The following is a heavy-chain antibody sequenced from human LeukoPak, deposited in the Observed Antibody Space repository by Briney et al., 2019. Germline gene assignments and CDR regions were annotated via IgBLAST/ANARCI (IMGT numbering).Heavy chain of an antibody. Sequence: GGSLRLSCAAFGFTFSSYAMSWVRQAPGKGLEWVSAISGSGGSTYYADSVKGRFTISRDNSKNTLYLQMNSLRAGDTAVYYCARGRSGIVGATPGAFDIWGQGTMVTVSS. CDR1: GFTFSSYA. J-gene: IGHJ3*02. D-gene: IGHD1-26*01. CDR3: ARGRSGIVGATPGAFDI. V-gene: IGHV3-23*01. CDR2: ISGSGGST.